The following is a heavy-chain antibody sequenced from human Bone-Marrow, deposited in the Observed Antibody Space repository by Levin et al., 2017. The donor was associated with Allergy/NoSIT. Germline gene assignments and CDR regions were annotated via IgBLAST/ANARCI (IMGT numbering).Heavy chain of an antibody. CDR2: IYYSGST. Sequence: SQTLSLTCTVSGGSISSYYWSWIRQPPGKGLEWIGYIYYSGSTNYNPSLKSRVTISVDTSKNQFSLKLSSVTAADTAVYYCAREWVVAGYFDYWGQGTLVTVSS. V-gene: IGHV4-59*01. CDR3: AREWVVAGYFDY. J-gene: IGHJ4*02. CDR1: GGSISSYY. D-gene: IGHD2-15*01.